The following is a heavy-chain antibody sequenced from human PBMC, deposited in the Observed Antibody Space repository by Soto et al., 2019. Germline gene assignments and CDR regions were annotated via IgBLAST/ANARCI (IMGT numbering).Heavy chain of an antibody. CDR3: ARDSRYSSGWYGALSYYYYGMDV. J-gene: IGHJ6*02. Sequence: KTSETLSLTCTVSGGSISSGGYYWSWIRQHPGKGLEWIGYIYYSGSTYYNPSLKSRVTISVDTSKNQFSLKLSSVTAADTAVYYCARDSRYSSGWYGALSYYYYGMDVWGQGTTVTVSS. CDR1: GGSISSGGYY. D-gene: IGHD6-19*01. CDR2: IYYSGST. V-gene: IGHV4-31*03.